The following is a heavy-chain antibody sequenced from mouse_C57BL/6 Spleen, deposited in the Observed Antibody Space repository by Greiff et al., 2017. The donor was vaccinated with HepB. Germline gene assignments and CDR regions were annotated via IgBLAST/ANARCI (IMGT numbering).Heavy chain of an antibody. J-gene: IGHJ4*01. CDR1: GYTFTDYD. CDR2: IDPETGGT. V-gene: IGHV1-15*01. Sequence: QVQLQQSGAELVRPGASVTLSCKASGYTFTDYDMHWVKQTPVHGLEWIGAIDPETGGTAYNQKFKGKAILTADKSSSTAYMELRSLTSEDSAVYYCTRITTVVATGAMDYWGQGTSVTVSS. D-gene: IGHD1-1*01. CDR3: TRITTVVATGAMDY.